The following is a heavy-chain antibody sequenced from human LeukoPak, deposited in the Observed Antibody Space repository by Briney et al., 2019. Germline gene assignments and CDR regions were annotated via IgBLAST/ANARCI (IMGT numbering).Heavy chain of an antibody. CDR2: INHTGTT. CDR1: GASFNTYY. D-gene: IGHD5-12*01. CDR3: ARKQGSIRREYYYYYYMDV. Sequence: PSETLSLTCAVYGASFNTYYWNWIRQSPGKGLEWIGEINHTGTTNYNPSLKSRVTISVDTSKNQFSLKLSSVTAADTAVYYCARKQGSIRREYYYYYYMDVWGKGTTVTVSS. J-gene: IGHJ6*03. V-gene: IGHV4-34*01.